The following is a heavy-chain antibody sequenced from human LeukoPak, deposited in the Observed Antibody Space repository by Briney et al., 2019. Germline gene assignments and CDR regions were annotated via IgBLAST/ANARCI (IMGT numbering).Heavy chain of an antibody. CDR1: GGSITSSSYY. Sequence: SETLSPTCTVSGGSITSSSYYWGWVRQPPGKGLEWIGTIYYSRATYFNPSLKRRVTISVDTSKNQFSLNLNSVTAADTAVYYCARQIRETTVTQQGSFDFWGQGTLVTVST. CDR2: IYYSRAT. D-gene: IGHD4-17*01. J-gene: IGHJ4*02. V-gene: IGHV4-39*01. CDR3: ARQIRETTVTQQGSFDF.